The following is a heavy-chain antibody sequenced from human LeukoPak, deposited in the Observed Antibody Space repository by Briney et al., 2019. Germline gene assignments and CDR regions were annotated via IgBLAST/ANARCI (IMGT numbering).Heavy chain of an antibody. D-gene: IGHD1-26*01. V-gene: IGHV4-30-4*01. CDR2: IYYSGST. CDR1: GGSISSGDYY. J-gene: IGHJ4*02. CDR3: ARVGGSYGGEVYFDY. Sequence: PSQTLSLTCTVSGGSISSGDYYWSWIRQPPGKGLEWIGYIYYSGSTYYNPSLKSRVTISVDTSKNQFSLKLSSVTAADTAVYYCARVGGSYGGEVYFDYWGQGTLVTVSS.